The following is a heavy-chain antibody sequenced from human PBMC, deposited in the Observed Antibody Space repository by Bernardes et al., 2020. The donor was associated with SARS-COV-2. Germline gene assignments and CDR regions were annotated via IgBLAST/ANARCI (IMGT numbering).Heavy chain of an antibody. CDR1: GFTFSYYG. V-gene: IGHV3-33*06. CDR3: AKSHRDSTGYYAYYYDN. D-gene: IGHD3-9*01. CDR2: VWSDSSNK. J-gene: IGHJ4*02. Sequence: GGTLRLSCASSGFTFSYYGMHWVRQGPGKGLEWVATVWSDSSNKYYEDSVKGRFTISRDNSKSTLYLQMNSVRAEDTAVYYCAKSHRDSTGYYAYYYDNWGQGTLVSVPS.